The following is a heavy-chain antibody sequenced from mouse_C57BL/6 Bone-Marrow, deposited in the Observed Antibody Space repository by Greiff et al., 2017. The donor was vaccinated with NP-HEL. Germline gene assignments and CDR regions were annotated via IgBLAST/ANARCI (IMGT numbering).Heavy chain of an antibody. D-gene: IGHD2-5*01. J-gene: IGHJ3*01. CDR1: GYAFTNYL. V-gene: IGHV1-54*01. CDR3: AREGYSKGGFAY. CDR2: INPGSGGT. Sequence: VQLQQSGAELVRPGTSVKVSCKASGYAFTNYLIEWVKQRPGQGLEWIGVINPGSGGTNYNEKFKGKATLTADKSSSTAYMQLSSLTSEDSAVYFCAREGYSKGGFAYWGQGTLVTVSA.